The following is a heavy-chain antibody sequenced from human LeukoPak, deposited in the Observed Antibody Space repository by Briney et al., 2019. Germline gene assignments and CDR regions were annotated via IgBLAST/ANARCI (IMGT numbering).Heavy chain of an antibody. CDR1: GFTLSDYY. V-gene: IGHV3-11*04. J-gene: IGHJ4*02. CDR3: ARDYIAYDPLDY. D-gene: IGHD3-3*01. CDR2: SSSSGSTI. Sequence: GGSLRLSCAASGFTLSDYYMSWIRQAPGKGLEWVSYSSSSGSTIYYADSVKGRFAISRDNAKNSLYLQMNSLRAEDTAVYWCARDYIAYDPLDYWGQGTLVTVSS.